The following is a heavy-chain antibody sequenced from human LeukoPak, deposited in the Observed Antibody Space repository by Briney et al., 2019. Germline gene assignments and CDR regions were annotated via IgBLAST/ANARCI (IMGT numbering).Heavy chain of an antibody. V-gene: IGHV4-59*08. CDR3: ARSIAAAGAYNWFDP. D-gene: IGHD6-13*01. CDR1: GGSISSYY. J-gene: IGHJ5*02. CDR2: IYYSGST. Sequence: SETLSLTCTVSGGSISSYYGSWIRQPPGKGLEWIGYIYYSGSTNYNPSLKSRVTISVDTSKNQFSLKLSSVTAADTAVYYCARSIAAAGAYNWFDPWGQGTLVTVSS.